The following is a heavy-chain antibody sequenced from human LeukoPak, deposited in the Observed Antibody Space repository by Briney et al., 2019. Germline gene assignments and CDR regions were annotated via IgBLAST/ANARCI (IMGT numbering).Heavy chain of an antibody. Sequence: QTGGSLRLSCAASGFTFSGSAMPWVRQASGKGLEWVGRIRSKANSYATAYAASVKGRLTISRDDSKNTAYLQMNSLKTEDTAVYYCELAVAGTDAFDIWGQGTMVTVSS. CDR3: ELAVAGTDAFDI. D-gene: IGHD6-19*01. V-gene: IGHV3-73*01. J-gene: IGHJ3*02. CDR1: GFTFSGSA. CDR2: IRSKANSYAT.